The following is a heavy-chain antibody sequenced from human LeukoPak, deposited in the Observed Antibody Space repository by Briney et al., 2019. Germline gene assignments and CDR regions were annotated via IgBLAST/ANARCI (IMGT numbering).Heavy chain of an antibody. CDR1: GYTFTGYY. J-gene: IGHJ6*03. V-gene: IGHV1-46*01. D-gene: IGHD4-11*01. CDR2: INPSTGST. CDR3: ARVSVTQIDGYMDV. Sequence: ASVKVSCKASGYTFTGYYMHWVRQAPGQGLEWMGIINPSTGSTGYAQKFQGRVTMTRDMSTSTVYMELSRLRSDDTAAYYCARVSVTQIDGYMDVWGKGTTVTVSS.